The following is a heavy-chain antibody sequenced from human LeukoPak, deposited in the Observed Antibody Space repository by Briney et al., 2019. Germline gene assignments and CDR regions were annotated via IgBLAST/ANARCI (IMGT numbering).Heavy chain of an antibody. CDR2: IYYSGST. V-gene: IGHV4-59*01. D-gene: IGHD3-10*01. CDR3: ARGPEAITMVRGVTFDY. Sequence: SETLSLTCTVSGGSISSYYWSWIRQPPGKGLEWIGYIYYSGSTNYNPSLKSRVTISVDTSKNRFSLKLSSVTAADTAVYYCARGPEAITMVRGVTFDYWGQGTLVTVSS. J-gene: IGHJ4*02. CDR1: GGSISSYY.